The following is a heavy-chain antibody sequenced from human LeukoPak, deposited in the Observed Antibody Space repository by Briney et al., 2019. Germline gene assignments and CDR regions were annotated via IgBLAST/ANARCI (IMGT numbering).Heavy chain of an antibody. D-gene: IGHD2-2*02. CDR3: AIEFATVVVSAVISAFDI. V-gene: IGHV1-2*02. J-gene: IGHJ3*02. CDR2: TNPNSGGT. CDR1: GYTFTGYY. Sequence: ASVKVSCKASGYTFTGYYMHWVRQAPGQGLEWMGWTNPNSGGTNYAQKFQGRVTITADESTSTAYMELSSLRSDDTAVYYCAIEFATVVVSAVISAFDIWGQGTMVTVSS.